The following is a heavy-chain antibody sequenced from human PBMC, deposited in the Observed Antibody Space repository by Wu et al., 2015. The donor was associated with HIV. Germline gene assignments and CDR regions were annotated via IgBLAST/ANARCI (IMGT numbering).Heavy chain of an antibody. V-gene: IGHV1-2*02. J-gene: IGHJ3*02. CDR2: INPNSGGT. D-gene: IGHD3-10*01. CDR1: GYTYNTFY. Sequence: QVQLVQSGAEVKKPGASVKVSCKASGYTYNTFYMHWVRQAPGQGLEWMGWINPNSGGTNYAQRFQTRVDMTRDTSINTFYMELSGLTSDDTAVYYCARGTFSMVRGVKGAFDIWGQGTMVTVSS. CDR3: ARGTFSMVRGVKGAFDI.